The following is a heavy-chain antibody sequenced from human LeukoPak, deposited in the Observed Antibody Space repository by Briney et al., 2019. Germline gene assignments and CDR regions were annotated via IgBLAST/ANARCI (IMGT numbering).Heavy chain of an antibody. D-gene: IGHD2-2*01. V-gene: IGHV1-3*01. Sequence: GASVMVSCKASGYTFTSYAMHWVRQAPGQRLEWMGWINAGNGNTKYSQKFQGRVTITRDTSASTAYMELSSLRSEDTAVYYCARDWVVVPDDAFDIWGQGTMVTVSS. CDR3: ARDWVVVPDDAFDI. CDR1: GYTFTSYA. J-gene: IGHJ3*02. CDR2: INAGNGNT.